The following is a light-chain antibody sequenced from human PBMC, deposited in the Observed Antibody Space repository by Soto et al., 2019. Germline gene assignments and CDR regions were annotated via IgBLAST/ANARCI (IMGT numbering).Light chain of an antibody. CDR1: QSVGNY. J-gene: IGKJ1*01. CDR3: QQRYNWPQT. V-gene: IGKV3-11*01. CDR2: DAS. Sequence: EIALTQSPATLSLSPGEIATLSCRASQSVGNYLAWYQHKPNQGPRLLIYDASNRATDIPARFSGSGSGTDFTLTISSLEPEDFAVYYCQQRYNWPQTFGLGTKV.